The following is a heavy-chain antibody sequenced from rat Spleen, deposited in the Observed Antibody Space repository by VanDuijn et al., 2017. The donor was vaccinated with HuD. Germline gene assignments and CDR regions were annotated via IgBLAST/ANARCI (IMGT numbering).Heavy chain of an antibody. V-gene: IGHV5-31*01. CDR3: TTGDS. D-gene: IGHD4-1*01. Sequence: EVQLVESGGGLVQPGRSLKLSCVASGFAFNNYWMTWIRQAPGKGLDCVASITNTGGSTYYPDSVKGRFTISRDNAKRTLYLQMNSLRSEDKATYYCTTGDSWGQGVMVTVSS. CDR1: GFAFNNYW. J-gene: IGHJ2*01. CDR2: ITNTGGST.